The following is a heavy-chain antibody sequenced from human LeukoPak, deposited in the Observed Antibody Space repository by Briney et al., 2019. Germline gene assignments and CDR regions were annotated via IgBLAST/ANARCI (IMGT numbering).Heavy chain of an antibody. CDR2: MNPNSGNT. J-gene: IGHJ3*02. Sequence: ASVKVSCKASGYTFTSYDINWVRQATGQGLEWMGWMNPNSGNTGYAQKFQGRVTITRNTSISTAYMELSSLRSEDTAVYYCARGLIAVAGSHHDAFDIWGQETMVTVSS. CDR3: ARGLIAVAGSHHDAFDI. D-gene: IGHD6-19*01. CDR1: GYTFTSYD. V-gene: IGHV1-8*03.